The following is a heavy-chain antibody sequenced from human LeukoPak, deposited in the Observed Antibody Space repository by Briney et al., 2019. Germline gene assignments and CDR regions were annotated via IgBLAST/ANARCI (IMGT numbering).Heavy chain of an antibody. CDR2: IYSSGST. Sequence: SETLSLTCTVSGGSINSYYWSWIRQPPGKRLEWICFIYSSGSTDYNPSLESRVTISLDTSKNQFSLKMTSVTAADTAVYYCARGRDGSSPWYFDYWGQGTLVTVSS. CDR3: ARGRDGSSPWYFDY. D-gene: IGHD5-24*01. J-gene: IGHJ4*02. V-gene: IGHV4-59*01. CDR1: GGSINSYY.